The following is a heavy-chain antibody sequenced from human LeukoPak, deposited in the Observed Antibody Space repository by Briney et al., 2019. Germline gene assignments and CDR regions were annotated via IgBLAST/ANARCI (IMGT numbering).Heavy chain of an antibody. V-gene: IGHV1-46*03. Sequence: ASVKVSFKASGYTFISYYMHWVRQAPGQGLEWMGIIYPSGGCTSDEKKFQGRVTMTRDPYRSTVYMGLSGLRSDETGGYYCARGVKDGDLKEELYNWGQGTLVTVSS. D-gene: IGHD4-17*01. CDR1: GYTFISYY. J-gene: IGHJ4*02. CDR2: IYPSGGCT. CDR3: ARGVKDGDLKEELYN.